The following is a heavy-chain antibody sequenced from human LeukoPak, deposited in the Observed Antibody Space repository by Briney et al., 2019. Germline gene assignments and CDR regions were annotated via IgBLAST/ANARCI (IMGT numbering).Heavy chain of an antibody. CDR3: ARASGSWYNPFAY. D-gene: IGHD6-13*01. J-gene: IGHJ4*02. Sequence: GGSLRLSCAASGFTFSSYSMNWVRQAPGKGLEWVSYISSSSSTIYYADSVKGRFTISRDNAKNSLYLQMNSLRAEDTAVYYCARASGSWYNPFAYWGQGTLVTVSS. V-gene: IGHV3-48*04. CDR1: GFTFSSYS. CDR2: ISSSSSTI.